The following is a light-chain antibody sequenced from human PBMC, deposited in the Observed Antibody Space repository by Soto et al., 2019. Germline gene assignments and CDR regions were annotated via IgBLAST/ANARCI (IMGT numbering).Light chain of an antibody. V-gene: IGKV1-5*03. CDR2: KAS. CDR1: QSISSW. Sequence: DIQMTQSPSTLSASVGDRVTITSRASQSISSWLAWYQQKPGKAPKLLIYKASSVESGVPSRFSGSGSGTEFTLTISSLQPDDFATYYCQQYNSYPWTFGQGTKVEIK. J-gene: IGKJ1*01. CDR3: QQYNSYPWT.